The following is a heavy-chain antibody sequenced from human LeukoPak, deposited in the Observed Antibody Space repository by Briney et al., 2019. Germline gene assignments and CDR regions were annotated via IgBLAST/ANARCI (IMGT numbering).Heavy chain of an antibody. D-gene: IGHD3-16*02. CDR1: GFTFSDYY. V-gene: IGHV3-11*01. CDR2: ISSSGSTI. Sequence: GGSLRLSCAASGFTFSDYYMSWIRQAPGKGLEWVSYISSSGSTIYYADSVKGRFTISRDNAKNSLYLQMNSLRAEDTAVYYCARARYRYYDYVWGSYRPLDYWGQGTLVTVSS. J-gene: IGHJ4*02. CDR3: ARARYRYYDYVWGSYRPLDY.